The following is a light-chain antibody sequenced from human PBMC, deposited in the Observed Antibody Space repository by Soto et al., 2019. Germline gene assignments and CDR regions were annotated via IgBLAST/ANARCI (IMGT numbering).Light chain of an antibody. CDR3: QQYNNWPPGT. V-gene: IGKV3D-15*01. J-gene: IGKJ2*01. Sequence: EIVLTQSPAPLSVSPGERATLSCRASQSVNSNFAWYQQKPGQAPRLLIYAASTRATGIPARFSGSESGTEFTLTINSLQSEDFAVYYCQQYNNWPPGTFGKGTKLESK. CDR1: QSVNSN. CDR2: AAS.